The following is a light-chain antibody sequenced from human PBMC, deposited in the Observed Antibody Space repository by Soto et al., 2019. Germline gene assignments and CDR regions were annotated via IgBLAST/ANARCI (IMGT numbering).Light chain of an antibody. J-gene: IGKJ1*01. CDR1: QSIGSW. Sequence: DIQMTQSPSTLSASVGDRVTITCRASQSIGSWLAWYQQKPGKAPKLLIYKASTLESGVPSRFSGSGSGTELTLTISSLQPDDFATYHCQQYYTYPVTFGQGTKVDNK. V-gene: IGKV1-5*03. CDR3: QQYYTYPVT. CDR2: KAS.